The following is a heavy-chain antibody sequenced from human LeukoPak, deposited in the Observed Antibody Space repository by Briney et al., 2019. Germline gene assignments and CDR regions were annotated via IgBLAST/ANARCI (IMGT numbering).Heavy chain of an antibody. V-gene: IGHV3-30-3*01. D-gene: IGHD3-22*01. CDR3: ARGSLTMIVVVNRGFDY. J-gene: IGHJ4*02. CDR2: ISYDGTNK. CDR1: GFTFSTYA. Sequence: GGSLRLSCAASGFTFSTYAMQWVRQAPGKGLEWVAIISYDGTNKYYADSVKGRFTISRDSSKNTLYLQMNSLRAEDTAVYYCARGSLTMIVVVNRGFDYWGQGTLVTVSS.